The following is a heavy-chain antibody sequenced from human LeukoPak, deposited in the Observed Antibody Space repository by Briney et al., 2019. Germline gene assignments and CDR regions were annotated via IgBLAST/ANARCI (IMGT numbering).Heavy chain of an antibody. V-gene: IGHV3-23*01. Sequence: GGSLRLSCAASGFTFKSYAMTWVRQAPGKGLEWVSAIGGGGDKVFYADSVKGRFTISRDNSKQTLYLQMNSLGAADTAVYYCAKVSSGEHTFWSDFSQDKWFDPWGPGTLVNVAS. CDR3: AKVSSGEHTFWSDFSQDKWFDP. CDR2: IGGGGDKV. D-gene: IGHD3-3*01. CDR1: GFTFKSYA. J-gene: IGHJ5*02.